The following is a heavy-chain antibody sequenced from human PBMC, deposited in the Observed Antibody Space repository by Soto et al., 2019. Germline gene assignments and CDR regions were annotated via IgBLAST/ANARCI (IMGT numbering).Heavy chain of an antibody. CDR2: VYYSGST. V-gene: IGHV4-59*08. D-gene: IGHD5-12*01. J-gene: IGHJ4*01. Sequence: PSETLSLTCTVSGGSISSFFWSWIRQPPGKGLEWIGYVYYSGSTSYNPSLKSRVTISVDTSKNQFSLKLSSVTAADTAVYYCGRRRSGYDLFDYWGLGTLVTVSS. CDR1: GGSISSFF. CDR3: GRRRSGYDLFDY.